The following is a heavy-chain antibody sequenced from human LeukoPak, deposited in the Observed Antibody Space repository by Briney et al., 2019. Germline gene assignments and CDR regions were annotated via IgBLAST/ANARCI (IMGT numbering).Heavy chain of an antibody. D-gene: IGHD3-3*01. CDR2: IYYSGNT. Sequence: SETLSLTCAVSGDSISTSNSYWGWIRRPPGRGLEWVGSIYYSGNTYYNPSLKSRVTISVDTSKNQFSLKLTSVTAADTAVYYCARQNGVGLFILPGGQGTLVTVSS. CDR1: GDSISTSNSY. V-gene: IGHV4-39*01. CDR3: ARQNGVGLFILP. J-gene: IGHJ4*02.